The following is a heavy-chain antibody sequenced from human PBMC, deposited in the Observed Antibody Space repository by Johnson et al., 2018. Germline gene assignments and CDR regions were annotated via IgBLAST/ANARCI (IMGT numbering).Heavy chain of an antibody. V-gene: IGHV3-30-3*01. J-gene: IGHJ6*02. CDR3: ARARGGGIHLYYDYYGKDV. CDR1: GFTFSSYA. Sequence: QVQLVESGGGVVQPGRSLRLSCAASGFTFSSYAMHWVRQAPGKGLEWVAVISYDGSNKYYADSVKGRFTISRDNSKNTLYLQMNSLRAEETAVYYCARARGGGIHLYYDYYGKDVWGQGTTVTVSS. CDR2: ISYDGSNK. D-gene: IGHD5-18*01.